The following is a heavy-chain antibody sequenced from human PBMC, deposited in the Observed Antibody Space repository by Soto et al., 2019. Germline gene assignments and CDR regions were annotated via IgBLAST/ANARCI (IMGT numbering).Heavy chain of an antibody. D-gene: IGHD6-6*01. Sequence: QLQLQESGSGLVKASQTLSLTCAVSGASIRYSGYAWSWIRQPPGKGLEWIGYVYQTGNTYYNPSLESRVTISVDLSNNQFSLNLTSVTAADTAVYYCARQLGRLTSRLTPTWFDPWGPGILVTVSS. V-gene: IGHV4-30-2*01. CDR3: ARQLGRLTSRLTPTWFDP. J-gene: IGHJ5*02. CDR2: VYQTGNT. CDR1: GASIRYSGYA.